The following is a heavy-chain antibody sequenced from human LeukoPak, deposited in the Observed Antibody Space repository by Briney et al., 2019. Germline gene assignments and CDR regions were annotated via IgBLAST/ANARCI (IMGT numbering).Heavy chain of an antibody. CDR2: INGSGVGT. J-gene: IGHJ4*02. D-gene: IGHD3-22*01. CDR1: GFIFPTYA. V-gene: IGHV3-23*01. Sequence: GGSLRLSCAASGFIFPTYAMAWVRQAPGKGLEWVSSINGSGVGTYYADSVKGRFTISRDNSKNTLYLQMNSLRDDDTAVYHCVREPYYDSSGSLDYWGQGTLVTVSS. CDR3: VREPYYDSSGSLDY.